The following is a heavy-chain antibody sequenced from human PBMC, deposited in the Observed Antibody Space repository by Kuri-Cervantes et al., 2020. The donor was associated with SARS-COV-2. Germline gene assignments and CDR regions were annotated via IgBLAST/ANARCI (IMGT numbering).Heavy chain of an antibody. D-gene: IGHD1-7*01. CDR3: ARLGFNWNYGPNFDY. CDR2: IYYSGST. Sequence: GSLRLSCTVSGGSISSSSYYWGWIRQPPGKGLEWIGSIYYSGSTYYNPSLKSRVTISVDTSKNQFSLKLSSVTAADTAVYYCARLGFNWNYGPNFDYWGQGTLVTVSS. J-gene: IGHJ4*02. CDR1: GGSISSSSYY. V-gene: IGHV4-39*01.